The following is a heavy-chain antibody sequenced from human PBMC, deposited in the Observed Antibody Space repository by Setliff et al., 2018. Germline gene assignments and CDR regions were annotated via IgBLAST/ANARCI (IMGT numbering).Heavy chain of an antibody. CDR1: GGTFSNYA. J-gene: IGHJ6*03. CDR3: AREGLIADTTYYYYYYMDV. CDR2: IIPIFGTA. V-gene: IGHV1-69*06. D-gene: IGHD2-21*01. Sequence: GASVKVSCKASGGTFSNYAISWVRQAPGQGLEWMGRIIPIFGTANYAQKFQGRVTITADKSTSTAYMELSSLRSEDTAVYYCAREGLIADTTYYYYYYMDVWGKGTTVTSP.